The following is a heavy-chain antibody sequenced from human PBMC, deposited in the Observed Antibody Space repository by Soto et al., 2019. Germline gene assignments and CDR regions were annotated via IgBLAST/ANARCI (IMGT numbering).Heavy chain of an antibody. J-gene: IGHJ4*02. Sequence: QVQLQESGPGLVKPSETLSLTCTVSGGSVSSGSYYWSWIRQPPGKGLEWIGYIYYSGSTNYNTSLKSRVTISVDTSKNQFSLKLSSVTAADTAVYYCARVYDFWSATEPYYFDYWGQGTLVTVSS. V-gene: IGHV4-61*01. CDR2: IYYSGST. D-gene: IGHD3-3*01. CDR3: ARVYDFWSATEPYYFDY. CDR1: GGSVSSGSYY.